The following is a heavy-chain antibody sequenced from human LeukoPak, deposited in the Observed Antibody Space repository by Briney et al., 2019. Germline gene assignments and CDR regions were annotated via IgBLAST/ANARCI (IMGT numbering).Heavy chain of an antibody. D-gene: IGHD5-18*01. Sequence: PSETLSLTCTVSGGSISSGSYYWSWIRQPAGKGLEWIGSIYTSGSTNYNRSLKRRVTISVDTSKNKFSLKLSSVTAADTAVYYCAGFSYYYYGMDVWGQGTTVTVSS. CDR1: GGSISSGSYY. CDR2: IYTSGST. J-gene: IGHJ6*02. V-gene: IGHV4-61*02. CDR3: AGFSYYYYGMDV.